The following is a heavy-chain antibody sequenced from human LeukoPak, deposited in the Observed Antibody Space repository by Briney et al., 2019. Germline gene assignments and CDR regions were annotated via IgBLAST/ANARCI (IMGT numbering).Heavy chain of an antibody. CDR2: IRYDGSNK. CDR1: GFTFSSYG. D-gene: IGHD3-10*01. J-gene: IGHJ4*02. Sequence: GGSLRLSCAASGFTFSSYGMHWVRQAPGKGLEWVAFIRYDGSNKYYADSVKGRFTISRDNSKNTLYLQMNSLRAEDTAVYYCAKGLELFDYFDYWAREPWSPSPQ. V-gene: IGHV3-30*02. CDR3: AKGLELFDYFDY.